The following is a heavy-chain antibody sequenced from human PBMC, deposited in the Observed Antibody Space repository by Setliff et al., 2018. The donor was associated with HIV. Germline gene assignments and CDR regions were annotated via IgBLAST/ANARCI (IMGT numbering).Heavy chain of an antibody. D-gene: IGHD6-13*01. CDR1: GDSVSSNSAA. V-gene: IGHV6-1*01. CDR3: ARVKHSSSWYDYPYYFDY. Sequence: SQTLSLTCVISGDSVSSNSAAWNWIRQSPSRGLEWLGRTYYRSKWYNDYAVSVKSRITINPDTSKNQFSLQLNSVTPEDTAVYYCARVKHSSSWYDYPYYFDYWGQGTLVTVSS. CDR2: TYYRSKWYN. J-gene: IGHJ4*02.